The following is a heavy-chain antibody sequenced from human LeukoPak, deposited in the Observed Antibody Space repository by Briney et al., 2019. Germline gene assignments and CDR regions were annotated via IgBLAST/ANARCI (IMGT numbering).Heavy chain of an antibody. V-gene: IGHV4-39*07. CDR3: ARDSGASLGAFDI. CDR2: IYYSGST. Sequence: PSETLSLTCTVSGGSISISTYYWGWIRQPPGKGLEWIGNIYYSGSTYYNPSLKSRVTISVDTSKNQFSLNLRSVTAADTSVYFCARDSGASLGAFDIWGQGTMVTVSS. CDR1: GGSISISTYY. D-gene: IGHD1-26*01. J-gene: IGHJ3*02.